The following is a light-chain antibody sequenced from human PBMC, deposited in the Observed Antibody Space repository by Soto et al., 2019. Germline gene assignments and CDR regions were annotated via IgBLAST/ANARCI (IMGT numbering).Light chain of an antibody. Sequence: DIQMTQYHSTLSASVGDRVTITCRASQSISSWLAWYQQKPGKAPKLLIYDASSLESGVPSRFSGSGSGTEFTLTISSLQPDDFATYYCQQYNSYSWGFGRVTKVDIK. CDR2: DAS. J-gene: IGKJ1*01. CDR3: QQYNSYSWG. CDR1: QSISSW. V-gene: IGKV1-5*01.